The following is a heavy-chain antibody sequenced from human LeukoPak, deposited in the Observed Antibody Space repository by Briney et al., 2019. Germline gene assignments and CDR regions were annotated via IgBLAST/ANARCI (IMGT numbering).Heavy chain of an antibody. Sequence: SETLSLTCTVSGGSISSSSYYWGWIRQPPGKGLEWIGSIYYSGSTYYNPSLKSRVTISVDTSKNQFSLKLSSVTAADTAVYYCARGGGFYGPVDYWGQGTLVTVSS. J-gene: IGHJ4*02. CDR3: ARGGGFYGPVDY. D-gene: IGHD2/OR15-2a*01. CDR2: IYYSGST. CDR1: GGSISSSSYY. V-gene: IGHV4-39*07.